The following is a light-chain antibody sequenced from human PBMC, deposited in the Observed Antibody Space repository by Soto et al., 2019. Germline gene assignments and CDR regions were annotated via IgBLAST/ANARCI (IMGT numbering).Light chain of an antibody. J-gene: IGKJ3*01. CDR1: QDISTY. Sequence: DIQLTQSPSFLSASIGDRVTIICRASQDISTYLAWYQQKPGKAPKLLIYATSTLQSGVPSRFSGSGSGTEFTLTISSLQPEDFATYYFQQFNSYPFTFGPGTKVDIK. V-gene: IGKV1-9*01. CDR2: ATS. CDR3: QQFNSYPFT.